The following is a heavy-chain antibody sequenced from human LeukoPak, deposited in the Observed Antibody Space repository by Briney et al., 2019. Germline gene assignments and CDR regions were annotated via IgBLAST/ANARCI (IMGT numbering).Heavy chain of an antibody. Sequence: QPGRSLRLSCAASGFTFNSYGMHWVRQAPGKGLEWVAVIWYDGSNRYYADSVKGRFTISRDNAKNSLYLQMNSLRVEDTAVYYCVRVGYRAPYWGQGTPVTVSS. CDR3: VRVGYRAPY. V-gene: IGHV3-33*01. CDR1: GFTFNSYG. J-gene: IGHJ4*02. D-gene: IGHD5-24*01. CDR2: IWYDGSNR.